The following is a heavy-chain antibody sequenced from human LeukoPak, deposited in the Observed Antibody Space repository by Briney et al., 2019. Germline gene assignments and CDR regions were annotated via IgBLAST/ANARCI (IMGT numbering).Heavy chain of an antibody. CDR3: TTLSNTDKDDY. J-gene: IGHJ4*02. Sequence: PGGSLRLSCAASGFTFSNYNMNWVRQAPGKGLEWVSSISYSSSYIYYADSVKGRFTISRDNSKNTLYLQMNSLRAEDTAVYYCTTLSNTDKDDYWGQGTLVTVSS. CDR2: ISYSSSYI. V-gene: IGHV3-21*01. CDR1: GFTFSNYN. D-gene: IGHD1/OR15-1a*01.